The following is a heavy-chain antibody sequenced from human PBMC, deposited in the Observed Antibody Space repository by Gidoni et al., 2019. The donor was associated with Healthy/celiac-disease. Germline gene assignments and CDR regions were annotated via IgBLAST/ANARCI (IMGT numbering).Heavy chain of an antibody. CDR3: AKYYGSGSYGGYYYYMDV. D-gene: IGHD3-10*01. CDR1: GFTFSSYA. V-gene: IGHV3-23*01. Sequence: EVQLLESGGGLVQPGGSLRLSCEASGFTFSSYAMSWVRQAPGKGLEWVSAISGSGSSTDYADSVKGRFTISRDNSKNTLYLQMNSLRAEDTAVYYCAKYYGSGSYGGYYYYMDVWGKGTTVTVSS. CDR2: ISGSGSST. J-gene: IGHJ6*03.